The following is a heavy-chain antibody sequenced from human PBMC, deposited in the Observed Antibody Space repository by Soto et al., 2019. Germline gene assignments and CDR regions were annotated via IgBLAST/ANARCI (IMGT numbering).Heavy chain of an antibody. J-gene: IGHJ6*02. CDR1: GGTFSSYA. CDR3: ARDLDIVVVPAAMRSTYYLYGMDV. Sequence: SVKVSCKASGGTFSSYAISWVRQAPGQGLEWMGGIIPIFGTANYAQKFQGRVTITADESTSTAYMELSRLRSEDTAVYYCARDLDIVVVPAAMRSTYYLYGMDVWGQGTTVTVSS. CDR2: IIPIFGTA. V-gene: IGHV1-69*13. D-gene: IGHD2-2*01.